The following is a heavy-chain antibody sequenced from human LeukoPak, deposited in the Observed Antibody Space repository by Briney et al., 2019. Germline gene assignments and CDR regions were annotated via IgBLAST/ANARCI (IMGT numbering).Heavy chain of an antibody. J-gene: IGHJ4*02. Sequence: SETLSLTCAVYGGSFSGYYWSWIRQPPGKGLEWIGEINHSGSTNYNPSLKRRVTISVDTSKNQFSLKLSSETAADTAVYYCARGLPMSYWGQGTLVTVSS. CDR2: INHSGST. CDR3: ARGLPMSY. CDR1: GGSFSGYY. D-gene: IGHD3-10*02. V-gene: IGHV4-34*01.